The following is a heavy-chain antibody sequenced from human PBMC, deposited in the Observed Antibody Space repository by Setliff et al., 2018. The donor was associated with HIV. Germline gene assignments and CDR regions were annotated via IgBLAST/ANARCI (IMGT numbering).Heavy chain of an antibody. CDR3: ARAGGFCNAATCLRGYDAFDI. CDR1: GYFFNNYG. V-gene: IGHV1-18*01. J-gene: IGHJ3*02. CDR2: ISGFNGNT. Sequence: CKASGYFFNNYGIAWVRQAPGQGLEWMGWISGFNGNTNYAQILQGRVTVTTDTSTSTAYMELRSLRSDDTAVYYCARAGGFCNAATCLRGYDAFDIRGQGTTVTVSS. D-gene: IGHD2-15*01.